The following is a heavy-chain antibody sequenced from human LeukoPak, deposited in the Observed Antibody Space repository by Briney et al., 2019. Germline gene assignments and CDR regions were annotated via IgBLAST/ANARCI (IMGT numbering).Heavy chain of an antibody. V-gene: IGHV5-51*01. CDR3: ARLTLSSGWLDY. CDR2: CYPVDSYT. D-gene: IGHD6-19*01. J-gene: IGHJ4*02. CDR1: GYSFTSYW. Sequence: ESPKIHCNGPGYSFTSYWIRWVRQMPGQGLEAMGICYPVDSYTSHSPSFQGLVTISADKSLSTAYLQWSSLKASDTAMYYCARLTLSSGWLDYWGQGTLVTVSS.